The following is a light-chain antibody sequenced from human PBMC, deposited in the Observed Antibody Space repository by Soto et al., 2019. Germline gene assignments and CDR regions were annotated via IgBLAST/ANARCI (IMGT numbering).Light chain of an antibody. CDR3: SSYTSSSTLVL. CDR2: DVS. CDR1: SSDAGDYNY. Sequence: QSVLTQPASVSGSPGQSITISCTGNSSDAGDYNYVSWYQQHPGKAPKLMIYDVSNRPSGVSNRFSGSKSGNTASLTISGLQAEDEADYYCSSYTSSSTLVLFGGGTKLTVL. V-gene: IGLV2-14*01. J-gene: IGLJ2*01.